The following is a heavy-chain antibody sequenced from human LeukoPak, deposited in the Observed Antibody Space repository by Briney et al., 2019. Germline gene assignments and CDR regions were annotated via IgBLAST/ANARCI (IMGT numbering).Heavy chain of an antibody. CDR1: GGSISNTSYY. Sequence: PSETLSLTCAVSGGSISNTSYYWAWIRQPPGKGMEWVGTIYYSGSTYHNPSLKSRVTLPVDTSRNQFSLRLSSVDAADTAVYYCAKAGVRYFDSSGLYAFDFWGQGTTVTVSS. D-gene: IGHD3-22*01. J-gene: IGHJ3*01. V-gene: IGHV4-39*01. CDR3: AKAGVRYFDSSGLYAFDF. CDR2: IYYSGST.